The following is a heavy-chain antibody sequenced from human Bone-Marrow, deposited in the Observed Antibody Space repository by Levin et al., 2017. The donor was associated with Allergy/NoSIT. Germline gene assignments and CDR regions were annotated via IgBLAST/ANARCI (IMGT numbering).Heavy chain of an antibody. D-gene: IGHD3-3*01. J-gene: IGHJ5*02. CDR2: IYKRVTT. V-gene: IGHV4-30-4*01. Sequence: SQTLSLTCTVSGVSIRSGDYYWNWIRQPPGKGLEWIGYIYKRVTTSYNPSLKSRIRISVDTSENQFSLNLESVTAADTAVYYCVAGSFYNWFDPWGQGTLVTVSS. CDR1: GVSIRSGDYY. CDR3: VAGSFYNWFDP.